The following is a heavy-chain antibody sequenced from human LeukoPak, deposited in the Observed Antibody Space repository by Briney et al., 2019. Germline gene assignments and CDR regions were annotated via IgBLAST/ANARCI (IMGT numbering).Heavy chain of an antibody. V-gene: IGHV3-21*01. CDR2: ITSSSNYI. Sequence: GGSLRLSCAASGFTFSYYSMNWVRQAPGKGLEWVSFITSSSNYIYYADSVKGRFTISRDNVKNSLYLQMNSLGAEDTAVYYCARDRGTLDAFDIWGQGTMVTVSS. CDR1: GFTFSYYS. CDR3: ARDRGTLDAFDI. J-gene: IGHJ3*02.